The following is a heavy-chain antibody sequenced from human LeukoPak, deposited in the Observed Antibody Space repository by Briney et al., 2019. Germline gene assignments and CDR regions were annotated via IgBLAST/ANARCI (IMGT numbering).Heavy chain of an antibody. CDR1: GFTFSSYA. D-gene: IGHD4-17*01. CDR2: ISGSGDNT. Sequence: PGGSLRLSCAASGFTFSSYAMSWVRQVPGKGLEWVSVISGSGDNTYYADSVKGRFTISRDNSKNTLYLQMNSLRAEDTAVYYCARETGSAVGSTDFDYWGQGTLVTVSS. J-gene: IGHJ4*02. CDR3: ARETGSAVGSTDFDY. V-gene: IGHV3-23*01.